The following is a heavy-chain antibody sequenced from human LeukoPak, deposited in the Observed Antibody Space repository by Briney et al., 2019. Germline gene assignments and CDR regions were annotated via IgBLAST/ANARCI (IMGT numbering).Heavy chain of an antibody. CDR2: IRQNGNKK. CDR3: ARRRDGHSPFDY. Sequence: GGSLRLSCGASGFTFSDYGMHWVRQAPGKGLEWLAFIRQNGNKKHLADSVKGRFSVSRDNSKNSLYLQMNSLRAEDTAVYYCARRRDGHSPFDYWGQGTLVTVSS. V-gene: IGHV3-30*02. J-gene: IGHJ4*02. D-gene: IGHD5-24*01. CDR1: GFTFSDYG.